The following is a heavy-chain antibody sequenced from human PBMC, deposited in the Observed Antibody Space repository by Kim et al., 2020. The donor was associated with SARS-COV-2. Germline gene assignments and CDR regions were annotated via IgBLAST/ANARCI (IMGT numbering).Heavy chain of an antibody. CDR3: ARASGRAYDF. V-gene: IGHV3-74*01. D-gene: IGHD2-15*01. CDR2: IDSYGSST. J-gene: IGHJ4*02. Sequence: GGSLRLSCASSGFTFSSYWMHWVLQAPGKGLVCFSRIDSYGSSTTSADSVKGRFTISRDNAKNTLYLQMNSLRAEDTAVDYCARASGRAYDFWGQGTL. CDR1: GFTFSSYW.